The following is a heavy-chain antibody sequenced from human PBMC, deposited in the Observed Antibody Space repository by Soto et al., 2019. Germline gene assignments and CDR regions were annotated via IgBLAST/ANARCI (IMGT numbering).Heavy chain of an antibody. CDR1: GGTFSSYT. CDR2: IIPILGIA. J-gene: IGHJ5*02. V-gene: IGHV1-69*04. Sequence: RASVKVSCKASGGTFSSYTISWVRQAPGQGLEWMGRIIPILGIANYAQKFQGRVTITADKSTSTAYMELSSLRSEDTAVYYCARDYYDILSGNWFDPWGQGTLVTVSS. D-gene: IGHD3-9*01. CDR3: ARDYYDILSGNWFDP.